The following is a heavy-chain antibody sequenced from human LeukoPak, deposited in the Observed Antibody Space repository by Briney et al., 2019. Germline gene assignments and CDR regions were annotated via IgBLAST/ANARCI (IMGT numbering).Heavy chain of an antibody. V-gene: IGHV4-30-2*01. D-gene: IGHD2-2*02. CDR3: AINTPEGFGP. Sequence: SETLSLTCSVSGGSITTNTYYWTWIRQPPGKVLEWIGYIHHSGTTYYNPSLKSRVSISVDTSKNHFSLKLTSVTAADTAKYYCAINTPEGFGPWGQGTLVTVSS. CDR2: IHHSGTT. CDR1: GGSITTNTYY. J-gene: IGHJ5*02.